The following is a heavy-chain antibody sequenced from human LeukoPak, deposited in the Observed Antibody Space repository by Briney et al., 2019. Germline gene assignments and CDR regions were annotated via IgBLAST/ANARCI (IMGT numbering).Heavy chain of an antibody. J-gene: IGHJ4*02. Sequence: PSETLSLTCAVYGGSFSGYYWSWIRQPPGKGLEWIGEINHSGSTNYNPSLKSRVTISVDTSKNQFSLKLSSVTAADTAVYYCARDRRRLRELTYYFDYWSQGTLVTVSS. CDR1: GGSFSGYY. V-gene: IGHV4-34*01. CDR3: ARDRRRLRELTYYFDY. D-gene: IGHD4-17*01. CDR2: INHSGST.